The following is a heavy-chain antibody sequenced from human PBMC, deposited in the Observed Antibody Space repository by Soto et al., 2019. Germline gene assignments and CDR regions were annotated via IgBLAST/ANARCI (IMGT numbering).Heavy chain of an antibody. V-gene: IGHV1-3*01. CDR1: GYTFTSYA. Sequence: ASVKVSCKASGYTFTSYAMHWVRQAPGQRLEWMGWINAGNGNTKYSQKFQGRVTITRDTSTSTAYMELRSLRSDDTAVYYCAREPYCISTSCYPWDYYYGMDVWGQGTTVTVSS. D-gene: IGHD2-2*01. CDR3: AREPYCISTSCYPWDYYYGMDV. J-gene: IGHJ6*02. CDR2: INAGNGNT.